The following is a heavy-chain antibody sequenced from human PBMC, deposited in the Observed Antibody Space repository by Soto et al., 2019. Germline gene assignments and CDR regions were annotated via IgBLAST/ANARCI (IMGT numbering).Heavy chain of an antibody. CDR3: ARLANIFDFDN. J-gene: IGHJ4*01. D-gene: IGHD2-21*01. Sequence: ASVKVSCKASGYNFTTYYIHWVRQAPGQGLEWMGVINPGGGSTNYAQKFKGRLTMTADTSTSTVYMELSSLTSEDTAMYYCARLANIFDFDNWGHGTLVTVSS. CDR1: GYNFTTYY. CDR2: INPGGGST. V-gene: IGHV1-46*01.